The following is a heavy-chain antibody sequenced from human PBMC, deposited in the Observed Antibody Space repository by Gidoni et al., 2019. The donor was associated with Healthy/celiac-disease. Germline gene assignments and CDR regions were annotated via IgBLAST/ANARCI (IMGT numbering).Heavy chain of an antibody. CDR3: AKDPIGQLLWFGDYFDY. D-gene: IGHD3-10*01. Sequence: EVQLVESGGGLVQPGGSLSLSCAASGFTFSSDAMSWVRQAPGKGLEWVSAISGSGGSTYYADSVKGRFTISRDNSKNTLYLQMNSLRAEDTAVYYCAKDPIGQLLWFGDYFDYWGQGTLVTVSS. V-gene: IGHV3-23*04. CDR2: ISGSGGST. J-gene: IGHJ4*02. CDR1: GFTFSSDA.